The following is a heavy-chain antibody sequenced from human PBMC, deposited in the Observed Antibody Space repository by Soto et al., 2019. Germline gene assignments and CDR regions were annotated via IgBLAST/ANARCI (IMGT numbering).Heavy chain of an antibody. CDR1: GFPFSSYA. CDR2: ISGSGGST. CDR3: AKSGIAASAFDY. V-gene: IGHV3-23*01. D-gene: IGHD6-13*01. Sequence: PGGSLRLSCAASGFPFSSYAMSWVRQAPGKGLEWVSAISGSGGSTYYADSVKGRFTISRDNSKNTLYLQMNSLRAEDTAVYYCAKSGIAASAFDYWGQGTLVTVSS. J-gene: IGHJ4*02.